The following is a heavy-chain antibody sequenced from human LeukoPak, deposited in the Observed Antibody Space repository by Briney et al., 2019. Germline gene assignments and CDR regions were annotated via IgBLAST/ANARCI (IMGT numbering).Heavy chain of an antibody. Sequence: SETLSLTCAVYGGSFSGDFWSWIRQSPGKGLEWIGEINHGGSTTYNPSLQSRVTMSVDTSKNQFSLKLSSVTAADTAVYYCAREPRYYYGSGSYYPFDYWGQGTLVTVSS. CDR3: AREPRYYYGSGSYYPFDY. CDR2: INHGGST. J-gene: IGHJ4*02. V-gene: IGHV4-34*01. D-gene: IGHD3-10*01. CDR1: GGSFSGDF.